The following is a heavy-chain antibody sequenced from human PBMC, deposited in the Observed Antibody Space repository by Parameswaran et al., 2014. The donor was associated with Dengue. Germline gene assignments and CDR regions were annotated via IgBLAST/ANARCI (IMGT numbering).Heavy chain of an antibody. CDR3: ARGAADNYYDSKGFTAFDY. V-gene: IGHV4-34*01. J-gene: IGHJ4*02. CDR2: SIIVEAP. Sequence: PGKGLGVGLGKSIIVEAPTTTRPSKSRVTISVDTSKNQFSLKLSSVTAADTAVYYCARGAADNYYDSKGFTAFDYWGQGTLVTVSS. D-gene: IGHD3-22*01.